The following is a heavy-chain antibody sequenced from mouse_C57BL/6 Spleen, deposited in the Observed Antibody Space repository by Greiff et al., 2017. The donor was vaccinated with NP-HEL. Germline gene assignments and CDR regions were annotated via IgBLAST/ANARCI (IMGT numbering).Heavy chain of an antibody. V-gene: IGHV2-9-1*01. J-gene: IGHJ1*03. D-gene: IGHD4-1*01. Sequence: VKLVESGPGLVAPSQSLSITCTVSGFSLTSYAISWVRQPPGKGLEWLGVIWTGGGTNYNSALKSRLSISKDNSESQVFLKMNSLQTDDTARYYCARLTGTGDWYFDVWGTGTTVTVSS. CDR3: ARLTGTGDWYFDV. CDR2: IWTGGGT. CDR1: GFSLTSYA.